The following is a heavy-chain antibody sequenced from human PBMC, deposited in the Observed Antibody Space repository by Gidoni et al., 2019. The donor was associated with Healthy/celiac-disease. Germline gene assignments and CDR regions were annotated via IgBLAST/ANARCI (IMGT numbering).Heavy chain of an antibody. CDR2: ISSSRYI. V-gene: IGHV3-21*01. Sequence: EVKLVESGGGLVKPGGSLRLSGAASGFTFSRYSMNWVRQAPGKGLEWVSSISSSRYISYADSVNGRFTISRANAKNSLYLQMNSLRAEDTAVYYCARLDYVDPYYFDYWGQGTLVTVSS. CDR3: ARLDYVDPYYFDY. CDR1: GFTFSRYS. D-gene: IGHD4-17*01. J-gene: IGHJ4*02.